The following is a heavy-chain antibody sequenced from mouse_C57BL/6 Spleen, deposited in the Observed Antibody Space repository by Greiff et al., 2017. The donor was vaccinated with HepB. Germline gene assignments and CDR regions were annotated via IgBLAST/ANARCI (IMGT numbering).Heavy chain of an antibody. CDR1: GYAFSSSW. J-gene: IGHJ2*01. V-gene: IGHV1-82*01. CDR3: ARFLYGNYGYFDY. Sequence: VQLQESGPELVKPGASVKISCKASGYAFSSSWMNWVKQRPGKGLEWIGRIYPGDGDTNYNGKFKGKATLTADISSSTAYMQLSSLTSEDSAVYFCARFLYGNYGYFDYWGQGTTLTVSS. D-gene: IGHD2-10*02. CDR2: IYPGDGDT.